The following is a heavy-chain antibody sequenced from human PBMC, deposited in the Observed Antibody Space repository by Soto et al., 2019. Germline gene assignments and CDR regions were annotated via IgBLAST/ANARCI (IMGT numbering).Heavy chain of an antibody. CDR3: AKNIVVVPAAIAL. Sequence: GGSLRLSCAASGFTFSSDAMSWVRQAPGKGLEWVSAISGSGGSTYYADSVKGRFTISRDNSKNTLYLQMNSLRAEDTAVYYCAKNIVVVPAAIALWGQGTMVTVSS. J-gene: IGHJ3*01. CDR2: ISGSGGST. CDR1: GFTFSSDA. D-gene: IGHD2-2*01. V-gene: IGHV3-23*01.